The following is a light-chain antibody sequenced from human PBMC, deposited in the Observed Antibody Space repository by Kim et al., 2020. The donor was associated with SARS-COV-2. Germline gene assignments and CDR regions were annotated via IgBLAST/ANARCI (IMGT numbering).Light chain of an antibody. CDR1: SSNIGSNT. CDR3: ATWDDSLNGL. CDR2: NDY. Sequence: ELTQPPSASGIPGQRVTISCSGGSSNIGSNTVNWYQQFPRTAPKLLIYNDYQRPSGVPERFSGSRSGTSASLVISGLQSEDEAVYYCATWDDSLNGLFGGGTKVTVL. J-gene: IGLJ2*01. V-gene: IGLV1-44*01.